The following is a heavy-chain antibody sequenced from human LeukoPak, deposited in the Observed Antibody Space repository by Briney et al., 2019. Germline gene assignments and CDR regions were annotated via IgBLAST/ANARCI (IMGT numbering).Heavy chain of an antibody. Sequence: SETLSLTCTVSVGSISSYYWSWIRQPPGKGLEWIGYIYYSGSTNYNPSLNSRVTISVDTSKNQFSLKLSSVPAADTAVYYCARRVLLWFGDSSHAFDIWGQGTMVTVSS. CDR2: IYYSGST. D-gene: IGHD3-10*01. CDR3: ARRVLLWFGDSSHAFDI. CDR1: VGSISSYY. V-gene: IGHV4-59*08. J-gene: IGHJ3*02.